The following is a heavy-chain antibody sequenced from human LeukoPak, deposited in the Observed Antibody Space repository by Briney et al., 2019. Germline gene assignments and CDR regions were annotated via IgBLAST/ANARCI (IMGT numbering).Heavy chain of an antibody. CDR1: GYTFTGYY. V-gene: IGHV1-46*01. J-gene: IGHJ6*03. D-gene: IGHD4-23*01. CDR3: ARDVDGNSFYYYMDV. Sequence: ASVKVSCKASGYTFTGYYMHWVRQAPGQGLEWMGIINPSGGSTSYAQKFQGRVTMTRDMSTSTVYMELSSLRSEDTAVYYCARDVDGNSFYYYMDVWGKGTTVTVSS. CDR2: INPSGGST.